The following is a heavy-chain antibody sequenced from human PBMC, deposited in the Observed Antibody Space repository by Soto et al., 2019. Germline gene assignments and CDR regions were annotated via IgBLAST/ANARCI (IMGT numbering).Heavy chain of an antibody. CDR2: VKSKTDGGAT. CDR1: GFTFYNTW. CDR3: TTDRRSGYDPQFDF. Sequence: PGGSLRLSCTASGFTFYNTWMSWFRQAPGKGLEWVGRVKSKTDGGATDYTAPVKGRFTISRDDSQNTLYLQMNSLQTDDTAVYYCTTDRRSGYDPQFDFWGQGTLVTASS. V-gene: IGHV3-15*01. J-gene: IGHJ4*02. D-gene: IGHD5-12*01.